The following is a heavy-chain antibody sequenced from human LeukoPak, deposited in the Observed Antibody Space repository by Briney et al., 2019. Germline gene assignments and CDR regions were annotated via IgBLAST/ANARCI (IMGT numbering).Heavy chain of an antibody. D-gene: IGHD2-2*01. J-gene: IGHJ6*02. Sequence: GGSLRLSCAASGFTFSNYAMHWVRQDPGKGLEWVAVISYDGSNKYYADSVKGRFTISRDNSKNTLYLQMNSLRADDTAVYYCARGGSLYQPLRYGMDVWGQGTTVTVSS. CDR3: ARGGSLYQPLRYGMDV. CDR2: ISYDGSNK. CDR1: GFTFSNYA. V-gene: IGHV3-30-3*01.